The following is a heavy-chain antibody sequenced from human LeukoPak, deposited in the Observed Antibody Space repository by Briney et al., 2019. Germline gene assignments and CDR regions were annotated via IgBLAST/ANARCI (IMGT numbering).Heavy chain of an antibody. J-gene: IGHJ4*02. CDR2: ISAGGGST. Sequence: GSLRLSCAASGLTFSDYSMTWVRQAPGKGLFWVSGISAGGGSTYYADSVKGRFTISRDNSRNTLYLQMNSLRAEDTAVYYCAKDAAGPEYWGQGTLVTVSS. CDR1: GLTFSDYS. V-gene: IGHV3-23*01. CDR3: AKDAAGPEY. D-gene: IGHD6-13*01.